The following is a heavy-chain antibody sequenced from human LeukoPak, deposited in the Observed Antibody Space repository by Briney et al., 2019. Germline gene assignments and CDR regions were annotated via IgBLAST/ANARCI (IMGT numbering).Heavy chain of an antibody. J-gene: IGHJ4*02. CDR2: IYHSGST. D-gene: IGHD3-3*01. V-gene: IGHV4-38-2*02. CDR1: GYSISSGYY. CDR3: ARGSRITIFGVVRPPPFDY. Sequence: SETLSLTCTVSGYSISSGYYWGWIRQPPGKGLEWIGSIYHSGSTYYNPSLKSRVTISVDTSKNQFSLKLSSVTAADTAVYYCARGSRITIFGVVRPPPFDYWGQGTLVTVSS.